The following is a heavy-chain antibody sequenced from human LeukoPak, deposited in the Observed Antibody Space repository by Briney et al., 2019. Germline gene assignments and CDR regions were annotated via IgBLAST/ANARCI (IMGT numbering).Heavy chain of an antibody. CDR2: ISGTGEYT. J-gene: IGHJ4*02. V-gene: IGHV3-23*01. D-gene: IGHD1-26*01. CDR1: GFTFSSYA. Sequence: PGGSLRLSCAASGFTFSSYAMSWVRQTPGKGLEWVSAISGTGEYTYYADSVKGRFTISRDPSKDSLYLRMNSLRAEDTAVYYCAKEGGMGGTEFFDCWGRGTLVTVSS. CDR3: AKEGGMGGTEFFDC.